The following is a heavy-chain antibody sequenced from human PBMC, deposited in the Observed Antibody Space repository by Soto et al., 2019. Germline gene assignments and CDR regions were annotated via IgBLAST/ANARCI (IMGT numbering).Heavy chain of an antibody. D-gene: IGHD3-22*01. J-gene: IGHJ2*01. V-gene: IGHV1-69*06. Sequence: QVELVQSGAEVKKPGSSVKVSCHASEDTFRNYAISWVRQAPGQGLEWMGGIIPIFGTANYAQKFQGRVTITADTSANTVYLELSCLRSEDMAVYYCASTKYDSSAYFYWYLGLWGRGTLVTVSS. CDR1: EDTFRNYA. CDR3: ASTKYDSSAYFYWYLGL. CDR2: IIPIFGTA.